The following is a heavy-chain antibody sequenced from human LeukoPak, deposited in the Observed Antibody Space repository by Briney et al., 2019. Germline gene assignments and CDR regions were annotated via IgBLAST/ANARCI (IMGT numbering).Heavy chain of an antibody. V-gene: IGHV1-46*01. CDR2: INPSGGST. CDR1: GYTFTSYY. J-gene: IGHJ4*02. CDR3: AREGTGVYYYDSSGLFDY. D-gene: IGHD3-22*01. Sequence: APVKVSCKASGYTFTSYYMHWVRQAPGQGLEWMGIINPSGGSTSYAQKFQGRVTMTRDTSTSTVYMELSSLRSEDTAVYYCAREGTGVYYYDSSGLFDYWGQGTLVTVSS.